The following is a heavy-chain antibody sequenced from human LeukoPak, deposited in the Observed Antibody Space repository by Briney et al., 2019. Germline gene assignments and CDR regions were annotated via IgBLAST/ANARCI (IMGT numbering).Heavy chain of an antibody. Sequence: PSETLSLTCVVSGDSISSGSFWAWIRQPPGKGQQWIGSIYPNENVYYHPSLKSRVTISADTSKNHLFLRLSSVTAADTAVYHCARALGSGIYSYFMDVWGKGAMVIVSS. CDR2: IYPNENV. V-gene: IGHV4-38-2*01. J-gene: IGHJ6*03. CDR1: GDSISSGSF. CDR3: ARALGSGIYSYFMDV. D-gene: IGHD3-10*01.